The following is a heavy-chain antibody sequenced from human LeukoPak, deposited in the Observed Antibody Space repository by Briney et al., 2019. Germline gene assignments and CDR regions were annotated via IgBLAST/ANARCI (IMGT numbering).Heavy chain of an antibody. V-gene: IGHV3-48*03. Sequence: GSLRLSCAASGFTFSSYEMNWVRQAPGKGLEWVPYISSSGSTIYYADSVKGRFTISRDNATNSLYLQMNSLRAEDTAVYYCARDQNSRDLDYWGQGTLVTVSS. J-gene: IGHJ4*02. D-gene: IGHD6-13*01. CDR1: GFTFSSYE. CDR2: ISSSGSTI. CDR3: ARDQNSRDLDY.